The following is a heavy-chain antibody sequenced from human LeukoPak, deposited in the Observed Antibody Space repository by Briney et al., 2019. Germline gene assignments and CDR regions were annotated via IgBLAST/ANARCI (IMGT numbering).Heavy chain of an antibody. D-gene: IGHD1-26*01. CDR1: GITFSSYW. Sequence: PGGSLRLSCAASGITFSSYWMHWVRQAPGKGLVWVSRINTDGSSTSYADSVKGRFTISRDNAKSSLYLQMNSLRAEDTALYYCAKLWSVGGLGAFDIWGQGTMVTVSS. CDR3: AKLWSVGGLGAFDI. J-gene: IGHJ3*02. V-gene: IGHV3-74*01. CDR2: INTDGSST.